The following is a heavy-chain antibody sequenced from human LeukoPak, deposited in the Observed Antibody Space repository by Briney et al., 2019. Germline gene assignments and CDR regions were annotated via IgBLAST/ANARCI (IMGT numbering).Heavy chain of an antibody. J-gene: IGHJ3*02. CDR1: GDSITSGSYY. CDR2: IYTGGT. CDR3: ARAPGAFDI. Sequence: PSETLSLTCTVSGDSITSGSYYWAWIRQHPGKGLEWIGYIYTGGTHYNPSLKRRLNISVDTSENHFSLKLSAVTAADTAIYFCARAPGAFDIWGKGTMVTVSS. V-gene: IGHV4-31*03.